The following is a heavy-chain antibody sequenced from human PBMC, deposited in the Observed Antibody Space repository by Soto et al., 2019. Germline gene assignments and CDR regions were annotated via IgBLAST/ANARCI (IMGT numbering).Heavy chain of an antibody. Sequence: GGSLRLSCAASGFIFSDYYMIWIRQAPGKGLEWVSYISNTGSVINYADSVKGRFFVSRDNTKNSLNLQMNSLRADDTAMYYCARVSGQWLLSYWGQGALVTVSS. CDR1: GFIFSDYY. CDR3: ARVSGQWLLSY. D-gene: IGHD6-19*01. CDR2: ISNTGSVI. V-gene: IGHV3-11*01. J-gene: IGHJ4*02.